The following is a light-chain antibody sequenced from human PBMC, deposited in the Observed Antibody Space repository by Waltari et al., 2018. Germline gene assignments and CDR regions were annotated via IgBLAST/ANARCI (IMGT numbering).Light chain of an antibody. V-gene: IGLV6-57*03. Sequence: FMLTQPHSVSESPGKTVTISCTRSSGSIASNYVQWYQQRPGSAPTTVIYEDNQGPSGVPDRCPGSIDTSPNSASLTLSVLKTEDEADYYCQSYDSSNVVFGGGTKLTVL. CDR1: SGSIASNY. CDR3: QSYDSSNVV. CDR2: EDN. J-gene: IGLJ2*01.